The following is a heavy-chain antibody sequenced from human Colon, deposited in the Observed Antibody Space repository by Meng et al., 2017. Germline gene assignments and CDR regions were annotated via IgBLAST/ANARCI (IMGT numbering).Heavy chain of an antibody. Sequence: QTHSLTGAISGDSVSSHSAAWNWIRQSPSRGLEWLGRTYYRSKWYNDYAVSVKSRITINPDTSKNQFSLQLNSVTPEDTAVYYCARSGGTGELYYYYGMDVWGQGTTVTVSS. CDR1: GDSVSSHSAA. D-gene: IGHD7-27*01. V-gene: IGHV6-1*01. CDR3: ARSGGTGELYYYYGMDV. J-gene: IGHJ6*02. CDR2: TYYRSKWYN.